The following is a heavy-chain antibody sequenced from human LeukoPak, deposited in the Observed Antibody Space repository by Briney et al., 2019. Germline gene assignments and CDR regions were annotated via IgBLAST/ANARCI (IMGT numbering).Heavy chain of an antibody. Sequence: SETLSLTCTVSGVSISSGSYYWSWIRQHPGKGLEWVGYIYNSGSTYYNPSLKSRVTISVDTSKNQFSLKLSSVTAADTAVYYCARGDYYGSGSYFDYWGQGTLVTVSS. CDR2: IYNSGST. CDR3: ARGDYYGSGSYFDY. V-gene: IGHV4-31*03. D-gene: IGHD3-10*01. CDR1: GVSISSGSYY. J-gene: IGHJ4*02.